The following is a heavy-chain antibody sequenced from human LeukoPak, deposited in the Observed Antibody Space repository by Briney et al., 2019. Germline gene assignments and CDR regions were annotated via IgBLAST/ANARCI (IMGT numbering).Heavy chain of an antibody. V-gene: IGHV3-30-3*01. J-gene: IGHJ6*02. Sequence: PGGSLRLSCAASGFTFSSYAMHWVRQAPGKGLEWVAVISYDGSNKYYADSVKGRFTISRDNSKNTLYLQMNSLRAEDTAVYYCARGGYCSSTSCSGGMDVWGQGTTVTVSS. CDR1: GFTFSSYA. CDR3: ARGGYCSSTSCSGGMDV. CDR2: ISYDGSNK. D-gene: IGHD2-2*01.